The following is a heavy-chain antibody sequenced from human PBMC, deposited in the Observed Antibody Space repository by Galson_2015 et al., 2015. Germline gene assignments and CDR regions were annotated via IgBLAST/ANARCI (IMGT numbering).Heavy chain of an antibody. CDR3: ASGVVVPAAKNASYYGMDV. J-gene: IGHJ6*02. Sequence: SVKVSCKASGGTFSSYAISWVRQAPGQGLEWMGGIIPIFGIANYAQKFQGRVTITADKSTSTAYMELSSLRSEDTAVYYCASGVVVPAAKNASYYGMDVWGQGTTVTVSS. CDR1: GGTFSSYA. V-gene: IGHV1-69*10. D-gene: IGHD2-2*01. CDR2: IIPIFGIA.